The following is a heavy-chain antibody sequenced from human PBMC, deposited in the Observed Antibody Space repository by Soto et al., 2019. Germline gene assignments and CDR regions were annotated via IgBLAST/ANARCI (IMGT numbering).Heavy chain of an antibody. D-gene: IGHD6-13*01. CDR2: TSRSSGST. CDR3: AKDVYSSSWERKYYFDH. V-gene: IGHV3-23*01. J-gene: IGHJ5*02. CDR1: GFIFNSYR. Sequence: EVQLLESGGGLVQPGGSLRLSCAASGFIFNSYRMSWVRQAAGKGLQWVASTSRSSGSTDYADSVKGRFTISRDNSKNTLYLQMNSLRGEDTAVYFCAKDVYSSSWERKYYFDHWGQGTRVTVSS.